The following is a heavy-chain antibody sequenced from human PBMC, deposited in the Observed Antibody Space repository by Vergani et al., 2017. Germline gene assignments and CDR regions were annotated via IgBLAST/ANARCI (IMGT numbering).Heavy chain of an antibody. CDR2: ISSSGSTI. Sequence: EVQLVESGGGLVQPGGSLRLSCAASGFTFSSYEMNWVRQAPGKGLEWVSYISSSGSTIYYADSVKGRFPISRDNAKNSLYLQMNSLRAEDTAVYYCARVGSFXSTPWGQGTLVTVSS. CDR1: GFTFSSYE. J-gene: IGHJ5*02. V-gene: IGHV3-48*03. CDR3: ARVGSFXSTP.